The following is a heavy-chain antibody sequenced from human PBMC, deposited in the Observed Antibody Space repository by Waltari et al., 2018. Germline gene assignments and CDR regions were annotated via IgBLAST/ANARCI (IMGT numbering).Heavy chain of an antibody. CDR1: GSRFTDNA. D-gene: IGHD3-16*01. Sequence: QVHLVQSGSELKKPGASVKVSCKASGSRFTDNAMNWVRQAPGHGLQFLGWINTNTHNPFYERGFAGRFVFSLDTSISTVYLEINSLKTEDNAVYYCARELLGGGAFDSWGQGTLVSVSS. J-gene: IGHJ4*02. CDR3: ARELLGGGAFDS. CDR2: INTNTHNP. V-gene: IGHV7-4-1*02.